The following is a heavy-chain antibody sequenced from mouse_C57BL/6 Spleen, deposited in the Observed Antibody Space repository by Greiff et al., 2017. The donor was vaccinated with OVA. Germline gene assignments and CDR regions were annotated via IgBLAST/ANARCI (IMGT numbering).Heavy chain of an antibody. CDR3: AREVYYGSSYEGFAY. CDR2: IDPANGNT. Sequence: VQLKESVAELVRPGASVKLSCTASGFNIKNTYMHWVKQRPEQGLEWIGRIDPANGNTKYAPKFQGKATITADTSSNTAYLQLSSLTSEDTAIYYCAREVYYGSSYEGFAYWGQGTLVTVSA. D-gene: IGHD1-1*01. CDR1: GFNIKNTY. J-gene: IGHJ3*01. V-gene: IGHV14-3*01.